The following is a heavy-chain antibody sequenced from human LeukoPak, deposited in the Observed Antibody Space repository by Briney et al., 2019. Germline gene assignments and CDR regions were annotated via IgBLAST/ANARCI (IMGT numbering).Heavy chain of an antibody. V-gene: IGHV4-34*01. CDR1: GGSFSDYY. CDR3: ASRRLLGYMDV. Sequence: SETLSLTCAVYGGSFSDYYWSWVRQPPGKGLEWIAEVNHSGNTNYNSPLKSRVTMSVDTSKNQFSLKLSSVTAADTAVYYCASRRLLGYMDVWGKGTTVTISS. J-gene: IGHJ6*03. CDR2: VNHSGNT.